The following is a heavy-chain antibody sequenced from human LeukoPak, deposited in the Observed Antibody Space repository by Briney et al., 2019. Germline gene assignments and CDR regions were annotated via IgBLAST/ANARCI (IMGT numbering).Heavy chain of an antibody. V-gene: IGHV4-59*01. CDR1: GGSFFY. Sequence: SETLSLTCIVSGGSFFYLSWIRQPPGKGLEWIGIIYDHGRTEYNPSLKSRVSISVDTSKNQVSLRLNSVTPADTAVYYCARGLAGRASGAVYFDLWGRGALVTVSS. J-gene: IGHJ2*01. CDR3: ARGLAGRASGAVYFDL. D-gene: IGHD3-16*01. CDR2: IYDHGRT.